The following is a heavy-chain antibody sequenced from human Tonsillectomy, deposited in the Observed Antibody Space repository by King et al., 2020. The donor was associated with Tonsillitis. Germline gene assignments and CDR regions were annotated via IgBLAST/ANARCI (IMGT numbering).Heavy chain of an antibody. D-gene: IGHD6-6*01. J-gene: IGHJ2*01. CDR2: IYMSGST. CDR1: DDSIRSYY. Sequence: VPLQESGPGLVKPSETLSLTCTVSDDSIRSYYWSWIRPPAGKGLEWIGRIYMSGSTKYNPSLKSRVTMSIDTSKNHFSLKLSSVTAADTAVYYCARVSAARLYWYFDLWGRGTLVTVSS. CDR3: ARVSAARLYWYFDL. V-gene: IGHV4-4*07.